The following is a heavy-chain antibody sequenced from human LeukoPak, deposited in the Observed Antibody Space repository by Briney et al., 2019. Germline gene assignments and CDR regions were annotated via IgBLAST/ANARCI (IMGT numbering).Heavy chain of an antibody. CDR2: IRDKANSYAT. CDR1: GFTYSGSA. CDR3: TRWDCTTTGCYPFDY. V-gene: IGHV3-73*01. Sequence: GGSLRLSCAASGFTYSGSAIHWVRQASGKGLEWVGRIRDKANSYATAYIASAKGRFTISRDDSKNTAYLQMSSLKTEDTAVYYCTRWDCTTTGCYPFDYWGQGTLVTVSS. J-gene: IGHJ4*02. D-gene: IGHD2-2*01.